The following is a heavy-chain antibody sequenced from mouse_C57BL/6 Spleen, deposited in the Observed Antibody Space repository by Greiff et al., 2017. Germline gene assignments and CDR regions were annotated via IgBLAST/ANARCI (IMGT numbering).Heavy chain of an antibody. CDR3: TSGWNWGFAY. CDR1: GYTFTDYE. V-gene: IGHV1-15*01. CDR2: IDPETGGT. Sequence: VQLQQSGAELVRPGASVTLSCKASGYTFTDYEMHWVKQTPVHGLEWIGAIDPETGGTAYNQKFKGKAILTADKSSSTAYMELRSLTSEVSAVSYYTSGWNWGFAYWGQGTLVTVSA. D-gene: IGHD4-1*01. J-gene: IGHJ3*01.